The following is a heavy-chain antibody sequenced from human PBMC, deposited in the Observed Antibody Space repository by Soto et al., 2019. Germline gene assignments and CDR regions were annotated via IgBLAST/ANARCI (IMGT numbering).Heavy chain of an antibody. J-gene: IGHJ4*02. D-gene: IGHD6-19*01. Sequence: PSETLSLTCTVSGGSISSGGHYWSWIRQHPGKGLEWIGYIYYSGSTYYNPSLKSRVTISVDTSKNQFSLKLSSVTAADTAVYYCAREGGWYNYFDYWGQGTLVTVSS. CDR2: IYYSGST. V-gene: IGHV4-31*03. CDR3: AREGGWYNYFDY. CDR1: GGSISSGGHY.